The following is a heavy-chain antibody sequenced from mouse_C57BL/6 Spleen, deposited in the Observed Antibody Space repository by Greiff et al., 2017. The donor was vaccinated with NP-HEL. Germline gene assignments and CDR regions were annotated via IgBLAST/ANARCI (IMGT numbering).Heavy chain of an antibody. CDR3: ARGGDGNYGYFDV. J-gene: IGHJ1*03. CDR2: IDPSDSYT. CDR1: GYTFTSYW. V-gene: IGHV1-50*01. Sequence: QVQLQQPGAELVKPGASVKLSCKASGYTFTSYWMQWVNQRPGQGLEWIGEIDPSDSYTNYNQKFKGKATLTVDTSSSTAYMQLSSLTSEDSAVYYCARGGDGNYGYFDVWGTGTTVTVSS. D-gene: IGHD2-1*01.